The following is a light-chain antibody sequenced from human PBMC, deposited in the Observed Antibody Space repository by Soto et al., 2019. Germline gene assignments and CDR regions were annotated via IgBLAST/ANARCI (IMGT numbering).Light chain of an antibody. Sequence: DIVMTQSPDSLAVSLGERATINCKSSQSVFYSSNNKNNLAWYQQKPGQPPKLLISWASTRESGVPDRFTGGGSETHFTLTISSLQAEDLAVYYCQQSYSPPLTFGGGTKVEIK. J-gene: IGKJ4*01. CDR3: QQSYSPPLT. V-gene: IGKV4-1*01. CDR2: WAS. CDR1: QSVFYSSNNKNN.